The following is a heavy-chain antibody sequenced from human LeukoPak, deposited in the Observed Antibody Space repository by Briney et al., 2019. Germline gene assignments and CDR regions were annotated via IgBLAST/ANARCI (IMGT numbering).Heavy chain of an antibody. J-gene: IGHJ4*02. CDR3: ARSDPKGYFDY. V-gene: IGHV1-3*01. Sequence: ASVRVSCKASGYTFTSYAMHWVRQAPGQRLEWMGWINAGNGNTKYSQKFQGRVTITRDTSASTAYMELSSLRSEDTAVYYCARSDPKGYFDYWGQGTLVTVSS. D-gene: IGHD2-21*02. CDR2: INAGNGNT. CDR1: GYTFTSYA.